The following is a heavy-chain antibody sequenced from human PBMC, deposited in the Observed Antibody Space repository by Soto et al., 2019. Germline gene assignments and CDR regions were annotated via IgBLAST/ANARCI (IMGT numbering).Heavy chain of an antibody. J-gene: IGHJ4*02. Sequence: PSETLSLTCTVSGGSISSGGYYWSWIRQHPGKGLEWIGYIYYSGSTYYNPSLKSRVTISVDTSKNQFSLKLSSVTAADTAVYYCARRLTGSYGQIDYWGPGTLVTVSS. CDR2: IYYSGST. CDR3: ARRLTGSYGQIDY. V-gene: IGHV4-31*03. D-gene: IGHD1-26*01. CDR1: GGSISSGGYY.